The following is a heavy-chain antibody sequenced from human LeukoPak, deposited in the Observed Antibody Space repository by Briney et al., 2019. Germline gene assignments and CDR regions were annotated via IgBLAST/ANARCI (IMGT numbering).Heavy chain of an antibody. CDR2: FSDSGST. Sequence: SETLSLTCTVSGGSISSYYWSWIRQPPGKGLEWIGYFSDSGSTNYNPSLKSRVTTSVDTSKNQFSLRLSSVTAADTAVYYCARTDIVGATGWFDPWGQGTLVTVSS. CDR1: GGSISSYY. V-gene: IGHV4-59*01. CDR3: ARTDIVGATGWFDP. J-gene: IGHJ5*02. D-gene: IGHD1-26*01.